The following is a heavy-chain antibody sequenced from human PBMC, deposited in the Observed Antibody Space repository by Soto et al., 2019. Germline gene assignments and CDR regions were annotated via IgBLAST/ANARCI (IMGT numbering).Heavy chain of an antibody. D-gene: IGHD3-22*01. CDR3: AILPHDSIGQTPFDY. CDR2: FDPEDGET. CDR1: GYTLTELS. V-gene: IGHV1-24*01. Sequence: ASVKVSCKVSGYTLTELSMHWVRQAPGKGLEWMGGFDPEDGETIYAQKFQGRVTMTEDTSTDTAYMELSSLRSEDTAVYYCAILPHDSIGQTPFDYWGQGTLVTVSS. J-gene: IGHJ4*02.